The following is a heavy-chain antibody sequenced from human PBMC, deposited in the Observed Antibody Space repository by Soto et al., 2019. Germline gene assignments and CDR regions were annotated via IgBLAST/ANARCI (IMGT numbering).Heavy chain of an antibody. CDR3: ARQRLLDYYYYGMDV. V-gene: IGHV4-30-2*03. CDR1: GGSISSGGYS. J-gene: IGHJ6*02. D-gene: IGHD6-25*01. Sequence: PSETLSLTCAVSGGSISSGGYSWSWIRQPPGKGLEWIGYIYHSGSTYYNPSLKSRVTISVDTSKNQFSLKLSSVTAADTAVYYCARQRLLDYYYYGMDVWGQGTTVTVSS. CDR2: IYHSGST.